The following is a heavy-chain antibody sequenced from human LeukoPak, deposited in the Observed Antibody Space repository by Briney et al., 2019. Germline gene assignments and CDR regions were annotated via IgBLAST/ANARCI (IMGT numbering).Heavy chain of an antibody. V-gene: IGHV4-38-2*02. D-gene: IGHD3-10*01. CDR2: IYHSGST. J-gene: IGHJ4*02. Sequence: SETLSLTCTVSGYSISSGYYWGWIRQPPGKGLEWIGSIYHSGSTYYNPSLKSRVTISVDTSKNQFSLKLSSVTAADTAVYYCAIYGSGSYSPFDYWGQGTLVTVSS. CDR3: AIYGSGSYSPFDY. CDR1: GYSISSGYY.